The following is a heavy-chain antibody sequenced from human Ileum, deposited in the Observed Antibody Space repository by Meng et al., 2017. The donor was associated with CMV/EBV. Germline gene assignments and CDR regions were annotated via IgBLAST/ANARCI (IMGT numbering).Heavy chain of an antibody. CDR2: IKTKGEGGTK. J-gene: IGHJ4*02. CDR1: GFTLTDAW. V-gene: IGHV3-15*01. D-gene: IGHD3-10*01. Sequence: GESLKISCVVSGFTLTDAWMHWVRQTPEKGLEWVGRIKTKGEGGTKDYAAPVKGRFSISRDDSKNMVFLQMYSLKSDDTALYYCTTDLAGVAGIYWGQGTPVTVSS. CDR3: TTDLAGVAGIY.